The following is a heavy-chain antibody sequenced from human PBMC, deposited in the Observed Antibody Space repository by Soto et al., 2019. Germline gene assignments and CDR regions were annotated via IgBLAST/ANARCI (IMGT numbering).Heavy chain of an antibody. CDR2: FDPEDGET. CDR1: GYTLTELS. J-gene: IGHJ4*02. CDR3: ATYALRYFDWFIFV. Sequence: ASVKVSCKVSGYTLTELSMHWVRQAPGKGLEWMGGFDPEDGETIYAQKFQGRVTMTEDTSTDTAYMELSSLRSEDTAVYYCATYALRYFDWFIFVWGQGTLVTVSS. V-gene: IGHV1-24*01. D-gene: IGHD3-9*01.